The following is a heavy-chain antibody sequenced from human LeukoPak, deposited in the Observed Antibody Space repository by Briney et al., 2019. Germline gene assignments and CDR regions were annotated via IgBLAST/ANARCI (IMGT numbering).Heavy chain of an antibody. CDR1: GGSISSYY. V-gene: IGHV4-59*01. D-gene: IGHD2-15*01. CDR2: IYYSGNT. J-gene: IGHJ4*02. Sequence: SETLSLTCTVSGGSISSYYWSWIRQPPGKRREWIGYIYYSGNTNYNPSLKSRVTISVDTSKNQFSLKLNSVTAAVTAVYYCAREMSGGPLFDYWGQGTLVTVSS. CDR3: AREMSGGPLFDY.